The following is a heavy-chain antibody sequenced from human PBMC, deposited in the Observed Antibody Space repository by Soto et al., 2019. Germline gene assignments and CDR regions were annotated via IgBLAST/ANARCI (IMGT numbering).Heavy chain of an antibody. Sequence: QAQLVQSGAEVRRPGGSVRISCKTSGYNFNTYGIIWVRQAPGQGLEWMVRISGYNGYTKYAQSLEDRVTLSTDTSTSTAYLQLRSLRSGDTAVYFCARDRDYSHTDADIDFWGQGTLVTVSS. CDR1: GYNFNTYG. CDR2: ISGYNGYT. D-gene: IGHD3-16*01. J-gene: IGHJ4*02. V-gene: IGHV1-18*01. CDR3: ARDRDYSHTDADIDF.